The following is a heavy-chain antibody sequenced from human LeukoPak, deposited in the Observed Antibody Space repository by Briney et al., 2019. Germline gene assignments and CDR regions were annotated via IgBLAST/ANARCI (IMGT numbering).Heavy chain of an antibody. CDR3: VKPAQISYCSGGSCHFDY. J-gene: IGHJ4*02. D-gene: IGHD2-15*01. CDR1: GFTFSSYA. CDR2: ISSNGGST. Sequence: GGSLRLSCSASGFTFSSYAMHWVRQAPGEGLEYVSAISSNGGSTYYADSVKGRFTISRDNSKNTLYLQMSSLRAEDTAVYYCVKPAQISYCSGGSCHFDYWGQGTLVTVSS. V-gene: IGHV3-64D*09.